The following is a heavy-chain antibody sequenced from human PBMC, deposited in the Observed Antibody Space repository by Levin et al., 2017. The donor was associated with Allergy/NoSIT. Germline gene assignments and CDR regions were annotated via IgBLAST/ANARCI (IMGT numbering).Heavy chain of an antibody. CDR2: IKQDGSAK. CDR1: GFTLSDYY. D-gene: IGHD3-16*01. V-gene: IGHV3-7*01. Sequence: GGSLRLSCAASGFTLSDYYMAWVRQAPGKGPEWVANIKQDGSAKHYVDSVRGRFTISRDNAMNSLYLQMNSLRIEDTAVYYCARDTFGRLDHWGQGTLVTVSS. CDR3: ARDTFGRLDH. J-gene: IGHJ5*02.